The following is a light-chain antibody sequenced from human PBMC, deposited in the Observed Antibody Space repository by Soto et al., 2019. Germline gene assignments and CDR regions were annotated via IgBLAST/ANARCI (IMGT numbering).Light chain of an antibody. CDR3: SSYTSSKTRV. V-gene: IGLV2-14*01. CDR1: SNDVGGYNF. J-gene: IGLJ1*01. CDR2: EVT. Sequence: QSALTQPASVSGSPGQSITITCTGTSNDVGGYNFVSWYQQHPGKAPKLMIYEVTKRPSGVSNRFSGSKSANTASLTISGLQAEDEAEYYCSSYTSSKTRVFGTGTKVTVL.